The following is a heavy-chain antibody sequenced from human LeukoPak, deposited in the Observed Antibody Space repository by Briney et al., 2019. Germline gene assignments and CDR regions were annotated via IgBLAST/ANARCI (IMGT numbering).Heavy chain of an antibody. V-gene: IGHV3-7*01. J-gene: IGHJ4*02. D-gene: IGHD3-10*01. CDR2: IKQDGSEK. CDR1: GFTFSSYW. CDR3: AKVAKYYYGPETFYFFEQ. Sequence: GGSLRLSCAASGFTFSSYWMSWVRQAPGKGLEWVANIKQDGSEKYYVDSVKGRFTISRDNAKNSLYLQMNSLRVEDTAVYFCAKVAKYYYGPETFYFFEQWGQGTPVTASS.